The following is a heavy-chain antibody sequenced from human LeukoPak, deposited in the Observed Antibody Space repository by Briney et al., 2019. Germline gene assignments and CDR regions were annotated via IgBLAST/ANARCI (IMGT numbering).Heavy chain of an antibody. CDR1: GYSFTSYW. J-gene: IGHJ3*02. CDR2: IYPGDSDT. CDR3: ARRYCTGTSCLDT. V-gene: IGHV5-51*01. Sequence: GESLKISCKGSGYSFTSYWIGWVRQMPRKGLEWMGIIYPGDSDTRYCPSFQGQVTISADKSISAAYLQWSSLKASDTAMYYCARRYCTGTSCLDTWGQGTMVTVSS. D-gene: IGHD2-2*01.